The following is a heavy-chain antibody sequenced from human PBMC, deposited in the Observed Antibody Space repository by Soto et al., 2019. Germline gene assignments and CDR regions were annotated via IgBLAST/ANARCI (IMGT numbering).Heavy chain of an antibody. V-gene: IGHV4-38-2*01. CDR3: ANYYYDSSGPHY. D-gene: IGHD3-22*01. CDR1: GYSISSGYY. Sequence: TSENLSLTCAASGYSISSGYYWGWIRQPPGKGLEWIGSIYHSGSTYYNPSLKSRVTISVDTSKNQFSLKLSSVTAADTAVYYCANYYYDSSGPHYWGQGTLVTVSS. J-gene: IGHJ4*02. CDR2: IYHSGST.